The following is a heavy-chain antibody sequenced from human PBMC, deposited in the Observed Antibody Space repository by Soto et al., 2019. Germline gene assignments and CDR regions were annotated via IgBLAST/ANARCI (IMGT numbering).Heavy chain of an antibody. CDR1: GFTLSNFA. D-gene: IGHD6-13*01. CDR3: ARRIPVSGPYGAFDI. CDR2: ISYDGGNE. Sequence: QVQLVESGGGVVQPGRSLRLSCAASGFTLSNFAMYWVRQAPAKGLEWMAVISYDGGNENYADSVKGRFTISRDNSENTLYLQMNSLRPEDTAVYYCARRIPVSGPYGAFDIWGPGTMVIVSS. V-gene: IGHV3-30*03. J-gene: IGHJ3*02.